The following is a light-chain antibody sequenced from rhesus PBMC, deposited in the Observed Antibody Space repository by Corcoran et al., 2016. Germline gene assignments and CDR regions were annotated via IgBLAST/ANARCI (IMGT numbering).Light chain of an antibody. CDR2: GAS. V-gene: IGKV3S9*01. Sequence: EIVMTQSPATLALSPGERATLSCRASQSVSSSLAWYQQKPGQAPRLLISGASSRPTGIPDRFRGSGFGTEFTLTISSLEPEDVGVYYCQQYNNWLTFGGGTKVELK. J-gene: IGKJ4*01. CDR1: QSVSSS. CDR3: QQYNNWLT.